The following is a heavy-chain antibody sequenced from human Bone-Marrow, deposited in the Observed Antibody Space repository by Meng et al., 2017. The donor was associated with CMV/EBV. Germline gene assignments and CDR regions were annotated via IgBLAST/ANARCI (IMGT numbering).Heavy chain of an antibody. Sequence: ESLKISCAASGFTFSDFYLGWIRQAPGKGLEWIGEINHSGSTNYNPSLKSRVTISVDTSKNQFSLKLSSVTAADTAVYYCARGKVPGSNLGWFDPWGQGTLVTFSS. J-gene: IGHJ5*02. D-gene: IGHD4-11*01. CDR3: ARGKVPGSNLGWFDP. CDR2: INHSGST. CDR1: GFTFSDFY. V-gene: IGHV4-34*01.